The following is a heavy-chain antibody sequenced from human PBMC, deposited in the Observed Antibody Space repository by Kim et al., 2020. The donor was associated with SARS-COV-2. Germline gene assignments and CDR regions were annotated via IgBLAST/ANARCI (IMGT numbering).Heavy chain of an antibody. D-gene: IGHD3-16*01. V-gene: IGHV1-46*01. Sequence: TSYAEKFQGRVTMTRDTSTSTVYMELSSLRSEDTAVYYCARSFNYGAFDIWGQGTMVTVSS. J-gene: IGHJ3*02. CDR3: ARSFNYGAFDI. CDR2: T.